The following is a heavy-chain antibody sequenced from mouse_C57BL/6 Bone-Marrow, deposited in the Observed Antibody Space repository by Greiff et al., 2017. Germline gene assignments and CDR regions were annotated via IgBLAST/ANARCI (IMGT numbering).Heavy chain of an antibody. J-gene: IGHJ4*01. Sequence: VQLQQSGPELVKPGASVKISCKASGYSFTDYNMNWVKQSNGKSLEWIGVINPNYGTTSYNQKFKGKATLTVDQSSSTAYMQLNSLTSEDSAVHYCAREGQLRLRRWMDYWGQGTSVTVSS. CDR2: INPNYGTT. D-gene: IGHD3-2*02. CDR3: AREGQLRLRRWMDY. V-gene: IGHV1-39*01. CDR1: GYSFTDYN.